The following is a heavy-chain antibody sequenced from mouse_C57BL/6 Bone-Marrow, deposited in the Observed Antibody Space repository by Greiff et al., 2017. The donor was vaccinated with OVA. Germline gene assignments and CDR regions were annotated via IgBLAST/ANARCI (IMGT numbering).Heavy chain of an antibody. Sequence: VQLQQSGAELVRPGTSVKMSCKASGYTFTNYWIGWAKQRPGHGLEWIGDIYPGGGYTNYNEKFKGKATLTADKSSSTAYMQFSSLTSEDSAIYYCALYYGNYFYAMDYWGQGTSVTVSS. J-gene: IGHJ4*01. CDR1: GYTFTNYW. D-gene: IGHD2-1*01. V-gene: IGHV1-63*01. CDR2: IYPGGGYT. CDR3: ALYYGNYFYAMDY.